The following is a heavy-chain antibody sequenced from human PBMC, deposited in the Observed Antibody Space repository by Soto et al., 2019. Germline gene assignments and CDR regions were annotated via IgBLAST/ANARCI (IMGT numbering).Heavy chain of an antibody. Sequence: QVQLVESGGGVVQPGRSLRLSCAASGFTFSSYGMHWVRQAPGKGLEWVAVISYDGSNKYYADSVKGRFTISRDHSKNTLYLQMNSLRAEDTAVYYCAKLGIEVVTALDYWGQGTLVTVSS. V-gene: IGHV3-30*18. D-gene: IGHD2-15*01. CDR2: ISYDGSNK. J-gene: IGHJ4*02. CDR3: AKLGIEVVTALDY. CDR1: GFTFSSYG.